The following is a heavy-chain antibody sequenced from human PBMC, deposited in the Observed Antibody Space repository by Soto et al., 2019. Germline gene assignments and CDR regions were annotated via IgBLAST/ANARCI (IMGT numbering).Heavy chain of an antibody. CDR2: MYYSGTT. Sequence: QLQLQESGPGLVKPSETLSLTCTVSGGSISSSLYYWGWIRQPPGQGLEWIGSMYYSGTTYYNPSLKSRVTISVDTSKNQFSLKLSSVTAADTAVYYCARLDRGDYRWFDPWGQGTLVTVSS. CDR1: GGSISSSLYY. CDR3: ARLDRGDYRWFDP. D-gene: IGHD4-17*01. J-gene: IGHJ5*02. V-gene: IGHV4-39*01.